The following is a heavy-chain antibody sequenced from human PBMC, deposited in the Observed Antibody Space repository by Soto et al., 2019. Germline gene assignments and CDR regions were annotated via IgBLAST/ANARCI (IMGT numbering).Heavy chain of an antibody. CDR3: AIAYSGSSRQFDY. CDR1: GGTLRSYA. Sequence: AVKVSCKASGGTLRSYASSWVRQAPGQWLEWVGGIIPIFGTANYAQKFQGRVTITADESTSTAYMELSSLRSEDTAVYYCAIAYSGSSRQFDYWGQGTLVTVSP. J-gene: IGHJ4*02. CDR2: IIPIFGTA. V-gene: IGHV1-69*13. D-gene: IGHD1-26*01.